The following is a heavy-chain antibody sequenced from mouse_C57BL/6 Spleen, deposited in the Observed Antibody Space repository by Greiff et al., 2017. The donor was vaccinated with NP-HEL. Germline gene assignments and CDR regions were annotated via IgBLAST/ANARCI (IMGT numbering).Heavy chain of an antibody. Sequence: DVHLVESGGGLVKPGGSLKLSCAASGFTFSDYGMHWVRQAPEKGLEWVAYISSGSSTIYYADTVKGRFTISRDNAKNTLFLQMTSLRSEDTAMYYCARDDYDGGDVDYWGQGTTLTVSS. J-gene: IGHJ2*01. D-gene: IGHD2-4*01. CDR1: GFTFSDYG. CDR2: ISSGSSTI. V-gene: IGHV5-17*01. CDR3: ARDDYDGGDVDY.